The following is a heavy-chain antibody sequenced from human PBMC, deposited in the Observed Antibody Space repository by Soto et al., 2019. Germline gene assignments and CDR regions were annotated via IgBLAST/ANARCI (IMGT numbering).Heavy chain of an antibody. CDR2: IYYSGST. CDR3: ARDVARGGNFDY. Sequence: QVQLQESGPGLVKPSQTLSLTCTVSGGSISSGGYYWSWIRQHPGKGLEWIGYIYYSGSTYYNPSLKSRVTISVDTSKNQFSLMLSSVTAADTAVYYCARDVARGGNFDYWGQGTLVTVSS. D-gene: IGHD3-16*01. J-gene: IGHJ4*02. V-gene: IGHV4-31*03. CDR1: GGSISSGGYY.